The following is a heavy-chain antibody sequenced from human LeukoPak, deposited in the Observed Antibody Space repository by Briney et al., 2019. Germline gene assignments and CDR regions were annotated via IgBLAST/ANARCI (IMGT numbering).Heavy chain of an antibody. CDR1: GGSFSGYY. CDR3: ARGTLRTTAFDI. CDR2: INHSGST. Sequence: SETLSLTCAVYGGSFSGYYWSWFRQPPGKGLEWIGEINHSGSTNYNPSLKSRVTISVDASKNQFSLRLSSVTAADTAVYYCARGTLRTTAFDIWGQGTMVTVSS. V-gene: IGHV4-34*01. J-gene: IGHJ3*02. D-gene: IGHD4-17*01.